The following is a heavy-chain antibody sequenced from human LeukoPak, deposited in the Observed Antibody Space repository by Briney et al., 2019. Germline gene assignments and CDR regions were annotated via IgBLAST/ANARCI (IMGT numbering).Heavy chain of an antibody. CDR2: IYTSGST. V-gene: IGHV4-4*07. CDR1: GGSISSYY. Sequence: SETLSLTCTVSGGSISSYYWSWIRQPPGKGLEWIGRIYTSGSTNYNPSLKSRVTMSVDTSKNQFSLKLSSVTAADTAVYYCARVNSNHGYYYYGMDVWGQGTTVTVSS. CDR3: ARVNSNHGYYYYGMDV. J-gene: IGHJ6*02. D-gene: IGHD4-11*01.